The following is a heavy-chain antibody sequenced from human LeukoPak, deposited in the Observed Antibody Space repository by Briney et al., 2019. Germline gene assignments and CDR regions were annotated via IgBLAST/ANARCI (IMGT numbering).Heavy chain of an antibody. CDR1: GYTFTGYY. J-gene: IGHJ4*02. CDR2: INPNSGGT. Sequence: ASVKVSCKASGYTFTGYYMHWVRQAPGQGLEWMGWINPNSGGTNYAQKFQGRVTMTRDTPISTAYMELSRLRSDDTAVYYCARDLYNWNNLDYWGQGTLVTISS. CDR3: ARDLYNWNNLDY. D-gene: IGHD1/OR15-1a*01. V-gene: IGHV1-2*02.